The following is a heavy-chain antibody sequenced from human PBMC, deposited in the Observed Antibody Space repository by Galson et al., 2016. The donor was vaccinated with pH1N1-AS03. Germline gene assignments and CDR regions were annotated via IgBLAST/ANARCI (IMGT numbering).Heavy chain of an antibody. Sequence: SLRLSCAASGFSLSDYYMTWIRRAPGKGLEWVAYISFTSDYRHYADSVKGRFTISRDNAKDSLYLQMDSLRVEDTAVYYCARARGGEDAWSQDVWGQGTTVTVSS. CDR1: GFSLSDYY. V-gene: IGHV3-11*03. CDR2: ISFTSDYR. CDR3: ARARGGEDAWSQDV. J-gene: IGHJ6*02. D-gene: IGHD2-21*01.